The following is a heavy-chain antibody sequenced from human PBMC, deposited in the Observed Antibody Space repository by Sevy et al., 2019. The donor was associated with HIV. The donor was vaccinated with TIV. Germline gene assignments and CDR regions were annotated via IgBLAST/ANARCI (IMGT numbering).Heavy chain of an antibody. CDR1: RFTFSNYW. CDR2: IKQDGSEK. V-gene: IGHV3-7*01. Sequence: GGSLRLSCAASRFTFSNYWMSWVRQAPGKGLEWVANIKQDGSEKYYVDSVKGRFTISRDNAKNSLYLQMNSLRAEDTAVYYYARERGISFIVGATTGAFDIWGQGTMVTVSS. D-gene: IGHD1-26*01. CDR3: ARERGISFIVGATTGAFDI. J-gene: IGHJ3*02.